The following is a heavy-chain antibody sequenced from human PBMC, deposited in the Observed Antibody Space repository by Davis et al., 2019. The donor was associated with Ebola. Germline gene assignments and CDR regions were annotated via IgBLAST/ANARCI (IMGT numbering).Heavy chain of an antibody. CDR2: ISWNGGSI. CDR1: GFTFDDYS. D-gene: IGHD3-22*01. J-gene: IGHJ6*04. CDR3: AKDSYSRGSNHYGMDV. Sequence: GGSLRLSCAASGFTFDDYSLHWVRQVPGKGLEWVSGISWNGGSIGYADSVKGRFTISRDNAKNSLHLQMNRLRAEDTALYYCAKDSYSRGSNHYGMDVWGKGTTVTVSS. V-gene: IGHV3-9*01.